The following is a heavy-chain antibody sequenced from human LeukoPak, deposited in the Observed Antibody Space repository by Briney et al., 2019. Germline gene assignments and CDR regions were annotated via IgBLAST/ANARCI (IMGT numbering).Heavy chain of an antibody. Sequence: SVKVSCKASGGTFSSYAISWVRQAPGQGLEWMGGIIPIFGTANYAQKFQGRVTITADKSTSTAYMELSSLRSEDTAVYYCAREGTGSSLSEYLQHWGQGTLVTVSS. CDR2: IIPIFGTA. J-gene: IGHJ1*01. CDR3: AREGTGSSLSEYLQH. D-gene: IGHD3-10*01. CDR1: GGTFSSYA. V-gene: IGHV1-69*06.